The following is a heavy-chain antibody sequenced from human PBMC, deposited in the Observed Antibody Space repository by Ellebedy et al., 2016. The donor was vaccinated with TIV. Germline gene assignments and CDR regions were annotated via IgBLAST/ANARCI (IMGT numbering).Heavy chain of an antibody. Sequence: SETLSLXXTVSGGSISSSSYYWGWIRQPPGKGLEWIGCIYYSGRTYYNPSLKSRVIISVDTSKNQFSLRLSSVTAADTAVYYCARLAYSSSSRDYYYGMDVWGQGTTVTVSS. CDR3: ARLAYSSSSRDYYYGMDV. D-gene: IGHD6-6*01. CDR1: GGSISSSSYY. J-gene: IGHJ6*02. CDR2: IYYSGRT. V-gene: IGHV4-39*01.